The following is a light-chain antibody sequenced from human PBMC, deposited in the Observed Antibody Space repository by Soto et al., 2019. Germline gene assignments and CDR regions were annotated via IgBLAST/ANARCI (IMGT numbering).Light chain of an antibody. CDR3: QQYGGSPRT. CDR2: GAS. CDR1: QSVSSGF. V-gene: IGKV3-20*01. J-gene: IGKJ1*01. Sequence: IVLTQSPGTLSLSPWERATLSCRASQSVSSGFLAWYQQKPGQAPRLLIYGASSRATGIPDRFSGSGSGTDFTLSISRLEPEDFAVYYCQQYGGSPRTFGQGTKVDIK.